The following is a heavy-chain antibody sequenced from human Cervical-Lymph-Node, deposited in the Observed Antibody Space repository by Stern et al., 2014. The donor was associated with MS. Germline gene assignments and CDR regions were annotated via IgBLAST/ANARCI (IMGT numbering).Heavy chain of an antibody. Sequence: VQLVESGGGLVQPGGSLRLSCAASAFTFSSFWMSWVRQAPGQGLEWVANIERDGSEKYYVDSVKGRFTISRDDAKNSLYLQMNRLRAEDTAVYYCARSYGSGSLIDSWGQGTLVTVSS. D-gene: IGHD3-10*01. CDR3: ARSYGSGSLIDS. CDR1: AFTFSSFW. J-gene: IGHJ4*02. V-gene: IGHV3-7*01. CDR2: IERDGSEK.